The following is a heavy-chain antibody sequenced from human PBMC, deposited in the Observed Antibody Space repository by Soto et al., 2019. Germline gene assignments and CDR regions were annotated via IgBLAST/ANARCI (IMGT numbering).Heavy chain of an antibody. Sequence: QLQLQESGPGLVKPSETLSLTCTVSGGSISSSSYYWVWIRQPPGKGLEWIGSIYYSGSTYYNPSLKSRVTISGATSKNQFSLKLSSVTAADTAVYYCARTRAVWFDPWGQGTLVTVSS. CDR1: GGSISSSSYY. J-gene: IGHJ5*02. CDR3: ARTRAVWFDP. CDR2: IYYSGST. V-gene: IGHV4-39*01. D-gene: IGHD6-19*01.